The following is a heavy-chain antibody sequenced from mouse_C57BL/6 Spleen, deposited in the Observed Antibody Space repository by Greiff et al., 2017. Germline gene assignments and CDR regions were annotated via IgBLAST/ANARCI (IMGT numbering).Heavy chain of an antibody. Sequence: EVQVVESGPELVKPGASVKISCKASGYSFTGYYMNWVKQSPEKSLEWIGEINPSTGGTTYNQKFKAKATLTVDKSSSTAYMQLKSLTSEDSAVYYCARRWSYDYTWFAYWGQGTLVTVSA. V-gene: IGHV1-42*01. CDR1: GYSFTGYY. CDR2: INPSTGGT. CDR3: ARRWSYDYTWFAY. D-gene: IGHD2-4*01. J-gene: IGHJ3*01.